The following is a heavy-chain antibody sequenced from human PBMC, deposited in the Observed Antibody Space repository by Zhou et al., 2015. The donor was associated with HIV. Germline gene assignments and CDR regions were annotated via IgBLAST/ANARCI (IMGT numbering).Heavy chain of an antibody. J-gene: IGHJ4*02. D-gene: IGHD6-19*01. CDR3: ARRGVGVAVNFDY. CDR2: INTISNTI. CDR1: GFTFSSYN. V-gene: IGHV3-48*02. Sequence: EVQLVESGGGLIQPGGSLRLSCAASGFTFSSYNMNWVRQAPGKGLEWISYINTISNTIYYADSVKGRFTMSRDNAKNSLFLQMSSLRDEDTAVYYCARRGVGVAVNFDYWGQGTLVTVSS.